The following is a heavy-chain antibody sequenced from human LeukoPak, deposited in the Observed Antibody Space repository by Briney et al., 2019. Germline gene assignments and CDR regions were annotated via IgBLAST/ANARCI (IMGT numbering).Heavy chain of an antibody. CDR2: IYYGGTN. V-gene: IGHV4-39*01. Sequence: SETLSLTCTVSGGSISSWTYSWGWIRQPPGKGLEWIGTIYYGGTNYYNPSLKSRVTISVDTSKNQFSLNLNSVTAADTAVYYCAYGSNSAADHWGQGTLVTVSS. CDR3: AYGSNSAADH. D-gene: IGHD4-23*01. CDR1: GGSISSWTYS. J-gene: IGHJ4*02.